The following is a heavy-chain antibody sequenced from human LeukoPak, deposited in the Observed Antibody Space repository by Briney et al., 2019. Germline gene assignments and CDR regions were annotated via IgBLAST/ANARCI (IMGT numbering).Heavy chain of an antibody. Sequence: SQTLSLTCAISGGSVSSNSASWSWIRQSPSRGLEWLGRTYCRSRWYIDYAASVKSRLTINPDTSKNQFSLQLNSVTPEDTAVYYCARGSVPGNWNYGDYVDYWGQGTLVTVSS. CDR2: TYCRSRWYI. D-gene: IGHD2-2*01. J-gene: IGHJ4*02. CDR1: GGSVSSNSAS. V-gene: IGHV6-1*01. CDR3: ARGSVPGNWNYGDYVDY.